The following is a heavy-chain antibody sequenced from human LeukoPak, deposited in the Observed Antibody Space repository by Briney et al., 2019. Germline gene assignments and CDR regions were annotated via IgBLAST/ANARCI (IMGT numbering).Heavy chain of an antibody. J-gene: IGHJ6*04. Sequence: SGTLSLTCAVSGGSISSSNWWRWGRQPPGKGLGWIGEIYHSGSTNYNPSLKSRVTISVDKSKNQFSLKLSSVTAADTAVYYCARDRYDILTGWALYGMDVWGKGTTVTVSS. CDR3: ARDRYDILTGWALYGMDV. D-gene: IGHD3-9*01. CDR2: IYHSGST. CDR1: GGSISSSNW. V-gene: IGHV4-4*02.